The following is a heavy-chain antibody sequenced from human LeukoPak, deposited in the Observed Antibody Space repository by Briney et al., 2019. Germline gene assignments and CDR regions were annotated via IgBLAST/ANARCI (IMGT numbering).Heavy chain of an antibody. Sequence: GGSLRLSCAASGFTFSSYLMRWVRQTPGKGLEGVANIKNDGSEEYYVDSVKGRLTISRDNAKNSLFLQMNSLTVEDTAVYYWARAIRGSAVDTGDRWGQGTLVSVSS. CDR1: GFTFSSYL. D-gene: IGHD3-10*01. V-gene: IGHV3-7*01. J-gene: IGHJ4*02. CDR2: IKNDGSEE. CDR3: ARAIRGSAVDTGDR.